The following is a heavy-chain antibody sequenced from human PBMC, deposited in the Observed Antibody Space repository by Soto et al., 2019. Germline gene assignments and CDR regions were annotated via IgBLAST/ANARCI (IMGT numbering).Heavy chain of an antibody. J-gene: IGHJ6*02. CDR3: ARFYVGYYYGMDV. CDR2: IYHSGST. V-gene: IGHV4-28*01. Sequence: SETLSLTCAVSGYSISSSNWWGWIRQPPGKGLEWIGEIYHSGSTNYNPSLKSRVTISVDKSKNQFSLKLSSVTAADTAVYYCARFYVGYYYGMDVWGQGTTVTVSS. CDR1: GYSISSSNW. D-gene: IGHD1-26*01.